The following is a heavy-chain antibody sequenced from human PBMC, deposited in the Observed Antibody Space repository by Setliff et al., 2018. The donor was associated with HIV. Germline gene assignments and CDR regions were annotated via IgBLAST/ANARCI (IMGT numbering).Heavy chain of an antibody. CDR3: ASREPAGD. D-gene: IGHD1-26*01. J-gene: IGHJ4*02. CDR2: ISADGGST. V-gene: IGHV3-23*01. CDR1: GIPFSNYV. Sequence: GGSLRLSCAASGIPFSNYVMSWFRQPPGKGPEWISDISADGGSTYYADSVQGRFTVSRDNSKNTLYVQMNRLSAADTAIYYCASREPAGDWGQGTPVTVSS.